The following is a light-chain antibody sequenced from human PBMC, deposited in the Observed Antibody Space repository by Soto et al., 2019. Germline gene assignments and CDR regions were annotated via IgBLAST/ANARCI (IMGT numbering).Light chain of an antibody. CDR1: QSVSSY. V-gene: IGKV3-11*01. CDR3: EQRSNWRFA. CDR2: DPS. J-gene: IGKJ3*01. Sequence: EIVLTQSPATLSLSPGERATLSCRASQSVSSYLAWYQQKPGQAPRLLIYDPSNKATGIPARFRGSGSGTDVTLTISSLAREDFEVYYCEQRSNWRFAFGPGTKVDIK.